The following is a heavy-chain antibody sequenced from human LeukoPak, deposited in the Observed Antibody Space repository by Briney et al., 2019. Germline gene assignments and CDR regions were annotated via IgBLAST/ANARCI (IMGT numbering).Heavy chain of an antibody. CDR3: MTHLDSQRGYYFDF. V-gene: IGHV4-39*01. Sequence: SETLSLTCTVSGGSISGNNHYWGWIRQPPGMGRECIGTIYFSGTTHYNPSLKSRVTISVDTSKNQFSLKLSSVTATDTAVYFCMTHLDSQRGYYFDFWGQGALVTVSS. CDR1: GGSISGNNHY. D-gene: IGHD3-3*01. CDR2: IYFSGTT. J-gene: IGHJ4*01.